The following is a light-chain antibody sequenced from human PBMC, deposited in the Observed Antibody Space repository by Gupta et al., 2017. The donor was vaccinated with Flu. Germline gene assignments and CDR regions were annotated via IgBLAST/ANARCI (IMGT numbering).Light chain of an antibody. CDR1: SSNIGSNN. Sequence: RVTNSCSGSSSNIGSNNVDWYQQHPGTAPKLLIYSNNQRPSGVPDRFSGSKYGTSASLASRGLQAEDEADYYCAAWDDRLNGVVFGGGTKLTVL. CDR3: AAWDDRLNGVV. J-gene: IGLJ2*01. CDR2: SNN. V-gene: IGLV1-44*01.